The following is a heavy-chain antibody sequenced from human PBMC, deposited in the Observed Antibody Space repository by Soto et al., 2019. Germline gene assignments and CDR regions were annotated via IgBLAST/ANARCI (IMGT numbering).Heavy chain of an antibody. Sequence: GASVKVSCKASGGTFSSYAISWVRQAPGQGLEWMGGIIPIFGTANYAQKFQGRVTITADESTSTAYMELSSLRSEDTAVYYCARQWLQLPRYYYYGMDVWGQGTKVSV. D-gene: IGHD5-12*01. CDR1: GGTFSSYA. CDR3: ARQWLQLPRYYYYGMDV. CDR2: IIPIFGTA. J-gene: IGHJ6*02. V-gene: IGHV1-69*13.